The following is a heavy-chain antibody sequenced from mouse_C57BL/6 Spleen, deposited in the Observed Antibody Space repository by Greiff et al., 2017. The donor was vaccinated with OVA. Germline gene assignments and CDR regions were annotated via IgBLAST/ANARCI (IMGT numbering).Heavy chain of an antibody. CDR1: GFTFSSYA. J-gene: IGHJ3*01. D-gene: IGHD2-5*01. CDR3: SRDDSNYVWFAY. Sequence: EVKLVESGGGLVKPGGSLKLSCEASGFTFSSYAMSWVRRTPEKRLEWVATISDGGSYTYYPDNVKGRFTIYRDNARNNLYRQMSHLKSADTAMYYCSRDDSNYVWFAYWGQGTLVTVSA. CDR2: ISDGGSYT. V-gene: IGHV5-4*01.